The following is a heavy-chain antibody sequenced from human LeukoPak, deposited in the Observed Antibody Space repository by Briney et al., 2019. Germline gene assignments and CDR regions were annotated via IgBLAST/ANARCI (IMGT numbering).Heavy chain of an antibody. CDR2: IYYSGST. CDR1: GGSISSSSYY. CDR3: ARASTTYYYGSGSYPVRLSY. D-gene: IGHD3-10*01. V-gene: IGHV4-39*07. Sequence: PSETLSLTCTVSGGSISSSSYYWGWIRQPPGKGLEWIGSIYYSGSTYYNPSLKSRVTISVDTSKNQFSLKLSSVTAADTAVYYCARASTTYYYGSGSYPVRLSYWGQGTLVTVSS. J-gene: IGHJ4*02.